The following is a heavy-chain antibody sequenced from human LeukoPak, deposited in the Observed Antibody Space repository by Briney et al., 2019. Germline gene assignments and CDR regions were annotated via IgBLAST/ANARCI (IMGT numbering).Heavy chain of an antibody. CDR2: INPNSGGI. D-gene: IGHD3-3*01. J-gene: IGHJ6*02. V-gene: IGHV1-2*06. CDR3: ARVGLFLEWLPSYYYYGMDV. Sequence: GASVKVSCKASGYTFTGYYMHWVRQAPGQGLEWMGRINPNSGGINYAQKFQGRVTMTRDTSISTAYMELSRLRSDDTAVYYCARVGLFLEWLPSYYYYGMDVWGQGTTVTVSS. CDR1: GYTFTGYY.